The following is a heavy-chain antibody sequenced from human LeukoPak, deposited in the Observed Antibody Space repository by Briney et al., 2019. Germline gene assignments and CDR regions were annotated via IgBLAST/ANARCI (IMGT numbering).Heavy chain of an antibody. D-gene: IGHD3-10*01. CDR3: ARSSRYYGSGSCDY. CDR1: VFTFSSYE. J-gene: IGHJ4*02. CDR2: ISSSGSTI. Sequence: GGSLILSCATSVFTFSSYEMNWVRQAPGKGLEWDSYISSSGSTIYYADSVKGRFTISRDNAKNSLYLQMNSLRAEDTAVYYRARSSRYYGSGSCDYWGQGTLVTVSS. V-gene: IGHV3-48*03.